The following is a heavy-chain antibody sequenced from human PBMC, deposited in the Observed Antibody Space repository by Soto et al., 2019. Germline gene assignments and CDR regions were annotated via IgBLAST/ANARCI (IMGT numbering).Heavy chain of an antibody. J-gene: IGHJ6*03. CDR1: GFTVSSNY. V-gene: IGHV3-66*01. D-gene: IGHD3-3*01. Sequence: EVQLVESGGGLVQPGGSLRLSCAATGFTVSSNYMSWVRQAPGKGLEWVSVIYSGGSTYYADSVKGRFTISRDNSKNTLYLQMNSLRAEDTAVYYSARDSTHYDFWSGYYRGAYYYYYMDVWGKGTTVTVSS. CDR3: ARDSTHYDFWSGYYRGAYYYYYMDV. CDR2: IYSGGST.